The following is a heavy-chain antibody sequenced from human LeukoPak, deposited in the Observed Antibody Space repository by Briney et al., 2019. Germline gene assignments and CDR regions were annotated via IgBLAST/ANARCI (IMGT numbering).Heavy chain of an antibody. V-gene: IGHV5-51*01. CDR2: IYPGDSDT. CDR3: ARLNDGSAGY. J-gene: IGHJ4*02. CDR1: GYTFTSYW. D-gene: IGHD3-10*01. Sequence: GESLKISCKGSGYTFTSYWIAWVRQMLGKGLDCMGIIYPGDSDTRYSPSFQGQVTISADESISTAYLQWNSLKASDTAMYYCARLNDGSAGYWGQGTLVTVSS.